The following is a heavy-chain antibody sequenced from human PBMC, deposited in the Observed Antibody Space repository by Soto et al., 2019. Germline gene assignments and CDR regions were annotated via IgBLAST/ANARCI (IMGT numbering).Heavy chain of an antibody. CDR3: AKDPKYYYGSGSYGDY. CDR2: ISGSGGST. D-gene: IGHD3-10*01. J-gene: IGHJ4*02. CDR1: GFTFSSYA. Sequence: GGSLRLSCAASGFTFSSYAMSWVRQAPGKGLEWVSAISGSGGSTYYADSVKGRFTISRDNSKNTLYLQMNSLRAEDTAVYYCAKDPKYYYGSGSYGDYWGQGTLVTVSS. V-gene: IGHV3-23*01.